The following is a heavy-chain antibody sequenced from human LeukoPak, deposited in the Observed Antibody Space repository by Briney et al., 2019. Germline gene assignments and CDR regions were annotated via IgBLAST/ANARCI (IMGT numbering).Heavy chain of an antibody. J-gene: IGHJ6*03. CDR3: AKVAGDYGDHYYYYYMDV. CDR2: INHSGST. Sequence: PSETLSLTCAVYGGSFSGYYWSWIRQPPGKGLEWIGEINHSGSTNYNPSLKSRVTISVDTSKNQFSLKLSSVTAADTAVYYCAKVAGDYGDHYYYYYMDVWGKGTTVTVSS. V-gene: IGHV4-34*01. CDR1: GGSFSGYY. D-gene: IGHD4-17*01.